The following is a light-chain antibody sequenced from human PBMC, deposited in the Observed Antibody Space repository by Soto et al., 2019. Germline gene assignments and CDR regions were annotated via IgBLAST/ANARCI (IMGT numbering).Light chain of an antibody. J-gene: IGLJ1*01. CDR3: SSYTSSSTSV. Sequence: QSVLTQPASVSGSPGQSIAISCTGTSSDVGYYNYVSWYQQHPGKAPKVMIYDVNNRPSGVSDRFSGSKSGNTASLTISGLQAEDEADYYCSSYTSSSTSVFGTGTKVTVL. CDR2: DVN. CDR1: SSDVGYYNY. V-gene: IGLV2-14*01.